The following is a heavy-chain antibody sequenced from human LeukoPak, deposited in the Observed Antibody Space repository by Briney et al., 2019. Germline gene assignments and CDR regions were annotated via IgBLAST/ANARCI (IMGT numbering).Heavy chain of an antibody. CDR3: AKEDYDFWSGYFYFDY. D-gene: IGHD3-3*01. Sequence: GKSLRLSCAASGFTFNNYAVHWVRQAPGKGLEWVGLISYDGGSNYYADPVKGRFTISRDNSKNTLYLQMNSLRAEDTALYYCAKEDYDFWSGYFYFDYWGQGTLVTVSS. CDR1: GFTFNNYA. V-gene: IGHV3-30-3*01. J-gene: IGHJ4*02. CDR2: ISYDGGSN.